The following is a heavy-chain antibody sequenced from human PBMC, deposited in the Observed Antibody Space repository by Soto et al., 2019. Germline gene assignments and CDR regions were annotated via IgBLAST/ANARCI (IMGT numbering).Heavy chain of an antibody. CDR2: ISASGDST. V-gene: IGHV3-23*01. CDR3: ARVYSSGSYHFDY. D-gene: IGHD3-10*01. Sequence: GGSLRLSCAASGFTFTNYVMTWVRQAPGKGLEWVSAISASGDSTYYADSVKGRFTISRDNSKNTVHLQMNSLRAEDTAIYYCARVYSSGSYHFDYWGQGTLVTVSS. CDR1: GFTFTNYV. J-gene: IGHJ4*02.